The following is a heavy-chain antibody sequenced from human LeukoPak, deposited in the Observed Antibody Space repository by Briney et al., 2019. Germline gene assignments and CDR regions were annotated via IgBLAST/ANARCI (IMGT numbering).Heavy chain of an antibody. J-gene: IGHJ6*02. CDR2: ISAYNGNT. CDR1: GYTFTSYP. D-gene: IGHD6-19*01. V-gene: IGHV1-18*01. Sequence: ASVKVSCKDSGYTFTSYPMHWVRQAPGQRLEWMGWISAYNGNTNYAQKLQGRVTMTTDTSTSTAYMELRSLRSEDTAVYYCARGQYPLRIEVAGVYYYYYGMDVWGQGTTVTVSS. CDR3: ARGQYPLRIEVAGVYYYYYGMDV.